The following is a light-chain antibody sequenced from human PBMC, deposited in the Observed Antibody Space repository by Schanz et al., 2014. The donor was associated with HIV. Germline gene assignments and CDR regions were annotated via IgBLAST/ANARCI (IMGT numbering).Light chain of an antibody. CDR1: SSDIGAYNY. CDR2: DVN. Sequence: QSALIQPASVSGSPGQSITISCTGTSSDIGAYNYVSWYQQHPGKAPKLMIYDVNIRPSGVSNRFSGSKSGNTASLTISGLQAEDEADYYCCSYTGSGTLVFGGGTKVTVL. CDR3: CSYTGSGTLV. J-gene: IGLJ2*01. V-gene: IGLV2-14*03.